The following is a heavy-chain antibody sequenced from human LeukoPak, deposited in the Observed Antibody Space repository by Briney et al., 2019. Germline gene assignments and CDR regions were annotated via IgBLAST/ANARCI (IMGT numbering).Heavy chain of an antibody. CDR1: GYTFTGYY. Sequence: SVKVSCKASGYTFTGYYMHWVRQAPGQGLEWMGGIIPIFGTANYAQKFQGRVTITTDESTSTAYMELSSLRSEDTAVYYCARSNTRGYQPLFWFDYWGQGTLVTVSS. CDR3: ARSNTRGYQPLFWFDY. J-gene: IGHJ4*02. V-gene: IGHV1-69*05. D-gene: IGHD2-2*01. CDR2: IIPIFGTA.